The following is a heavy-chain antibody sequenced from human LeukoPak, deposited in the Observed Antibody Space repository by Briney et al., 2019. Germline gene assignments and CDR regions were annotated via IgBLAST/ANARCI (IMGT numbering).Heavy chain of an antibody. CDR1: GGSISSSTSY. D-gene: IGHD3-22*01. J-gene: IGHJ5*02. CDR3: ASSWSMIVVVPGWFDP. Sequence: PSETLSLTCTVSGGSISSSTSYWGWIRQPPGKGLEWIGSIYYSGSTYYNPSLKSRVTISVDTSKNQFSLKLTSVTAADTAVYYCASSWSMIVVVPGWFDPWGQGTLVTVSS. CDR2: IYYSGST. V-gene: IGHV4-39*07.